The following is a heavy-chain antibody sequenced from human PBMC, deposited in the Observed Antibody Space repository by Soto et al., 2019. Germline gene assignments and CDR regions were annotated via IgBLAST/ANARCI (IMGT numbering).Heavy chain of an antibody. J-gene: IGHJ4*02. V-gene: IGHV1-3*01. D-gene: IGHD2-21*02. CDR3: ARVTGGYSRFDY. CDR2: INAGNGNT. CDR1: GYTFTSYA. Sequence: ASVKVSCKASGYTFTSYAMHWVRPAPGQRLEWMEWINAGNGNTKYSQKFQGRVTITRDTSASTAYMELSSLRSEDTAVYYCARVTGGYSRFDYWGQGTLVTVSS.